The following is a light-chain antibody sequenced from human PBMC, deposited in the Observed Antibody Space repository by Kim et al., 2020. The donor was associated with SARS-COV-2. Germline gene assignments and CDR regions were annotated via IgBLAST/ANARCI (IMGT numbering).Light chain of an antibody. CDR2: LDN. J-gene: IGLJ3*02. Sequence: QSVVTQPPSTSVTPGQRVTLSCSGTNSNIENNPVNWYQQLPGTAPKLLIYLDNRRPSGIPVRFSGSRSGTSASLAISGLQSEDEATYYCATWDGSLSGVVFGGGTQLTVL. V-gene: IGLV1-44*01. CDR3: ATWDGSLSGVV. CDR1: NSNIENNP.